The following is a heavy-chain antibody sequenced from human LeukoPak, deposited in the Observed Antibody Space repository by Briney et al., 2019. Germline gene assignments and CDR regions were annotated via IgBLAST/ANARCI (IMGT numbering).Heavy chain of an antibody. CDR1: GFTFSSYA. J-gene: IGHJ6*02. D-gene: IGHD6-19*01. CDR3: ATDIAVAGTATSYYYYGMDV. Sequence: GSLRPSCAASGFTFSSYAMHWVRQAPGKGLEWVAVISYDGSNKYYADSVKGRFTISRDNSKNTLYLQMNSLRAEDTAVYYCATDIAVAGTATSYYYYGMDVWGQGTTVTVSS. CDR2: ISYDGSNK. V-gene: IGHV3-30*04.